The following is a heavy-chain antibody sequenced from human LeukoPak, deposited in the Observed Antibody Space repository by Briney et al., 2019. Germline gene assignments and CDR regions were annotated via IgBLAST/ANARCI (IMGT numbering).Heavy chain of an antibody. V-gene: IGHV3-15*01. Sequence: GGSLRLSCAASGFTFSNAWMSWVRQAPGKGLESVGRIKSKTDGRTTDYAAPVKGRFTVSRDDSKNTLYLQMTSLKTEDTAVYYCSTDRGSLFDYWGQGAVVTVSS. D-gene: IGHD3-10*01. J-gene: IGHJ4*02. CDR2: IKSKTDGRTT. CDR1: GFTFSNAW. CDR3: STDRGSLFDY.